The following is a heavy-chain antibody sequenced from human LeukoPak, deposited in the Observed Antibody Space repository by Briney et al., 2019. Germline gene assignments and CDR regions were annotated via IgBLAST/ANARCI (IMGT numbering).Heavy chain of an antibody. J-gene: IGHJ4*02. D-gene: IGHD2-15*01. CDR1: GGSISSSSYY. Sequence: SETLSLTCTVSGGSISSSSYYWGWIRQPPGKGLEWIGSIYYSGSTYYNPSLKSRVTISVDTSKNQFSLKLSSVTAADTAVYYGARHRSPYIVVVVAATLPYIDYWGQGTLVTVSS. V-gene: IGHV4-39*01. CDR3: ARHRSPYIVVVVAATLPYIDY. CDR2: IYYSGST.